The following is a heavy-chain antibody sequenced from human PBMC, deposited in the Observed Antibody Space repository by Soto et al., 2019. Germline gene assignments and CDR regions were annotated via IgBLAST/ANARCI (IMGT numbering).Heavy chain of an antibody. CDR2: IYYSGST. CDR1: GGSISSGGYY. V-gene: IGHV4-31*03. Sequence: ASETLSLTCTVSGGSISSGGYYWSWIRQHPGKGLEWIGYIYYSGSTYYNPSLKSRVTISVDTSKNQFSLKLSSVTAADTAVYYCARAQNYDSSGFGTYGMDVWGQGTTVTVSS. D-gene: IGHD3-22*01. CDR3: ARAQNYDSSGFGTYGMDV. J-gene: IGHJ6*02.